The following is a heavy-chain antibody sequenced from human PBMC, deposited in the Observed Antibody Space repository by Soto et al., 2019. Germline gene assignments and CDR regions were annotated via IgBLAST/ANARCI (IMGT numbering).Heavy chain of an antibody. CDR1: GYTFTGYY. V-gene: IGHV1-2*04. CDR2: INPNSGGT. CDR3: ASSGYSSGYNGMDV. D-gene: IGHD5-18*01. Sequence: ASVKVSCKAFGYTFTGYYLHWVRQAPGQGLEWMGWINPNSGGTNYAQKFQGWVTMTRDTSISTAYMELRRLRSDDTAVYYCASSGYSSGYNGMDVWGQGTTVTVSS. J-gene: IGHJ6*02.